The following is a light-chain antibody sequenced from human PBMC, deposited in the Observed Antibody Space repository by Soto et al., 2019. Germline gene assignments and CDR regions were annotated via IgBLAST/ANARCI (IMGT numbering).Light chain of an antibody. J-gene: IGKJ4*01. CDR2: GAS. Sequence: DIQMTQSPSAMSASVGDRVTITCRASQGIRNYLAWFQQKPGKVPKRLIYGASSLQSGVPSRFNGSGSGTEFTLTISSLQPEDFATYYCLPHKSYPLTFGGGTKVDIK. CDR3: LPHKSYPLT. CDR1: QGIRNY. V-gene: IGKV1-17*03.